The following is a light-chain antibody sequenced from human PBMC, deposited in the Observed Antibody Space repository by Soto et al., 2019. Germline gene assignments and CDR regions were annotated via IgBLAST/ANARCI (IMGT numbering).Light chain of an antibody. CDR2: DAS. V-gene: IGKV3D-15*01. Sequence: EIVMTQSPGTLSVSPGERATLSCRASQSVSINLAWYQQKPGQAPRLLIYDASTRATGIPARFSGSGSGTEFTLTISSLQSKDVAVYYCQQYTNWRTFGQGTKVDIK. CDR1: QSVSIN. J-gene: IGKJ1*01. CDR3: QQYTNWRT.